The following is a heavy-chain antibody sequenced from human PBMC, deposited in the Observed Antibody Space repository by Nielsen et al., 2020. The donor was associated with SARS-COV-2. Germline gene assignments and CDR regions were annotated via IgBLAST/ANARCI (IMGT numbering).Heavy chain of an antibody. CDR2: IYYSGSA. Sequence: SETLSLTCTVSGGSIRSTTYYWGWIRQPPGKGLEWIGSIYYSGSAYYNPSLKSRVTISVDTSKNQFSLRLSSVTAADTAVYYCARAAVVSTGYMDVWGKGTTVTVSS. CDR3: ARAAVVSTGYMDV. CDR1: GGSIRSTTYY. V-gene: IGHV4-39*07. D-gene: IGHD3-10*01. J-gene: IGHJ6*03.